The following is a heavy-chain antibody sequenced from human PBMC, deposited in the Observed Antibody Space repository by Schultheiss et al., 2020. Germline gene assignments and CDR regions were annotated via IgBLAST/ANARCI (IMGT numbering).Heavy chain of an antibody. CDR1: GFTFSNAW. Sequence: GGSLRLSCAASGFTFSNAWMSWVRQAPGKGLEWVGRIKSKTDGGTTDYAAPVKGRFTISRDDSKNTLYLQMNSLKTEDTAVYYCTTLWFGNNFDAFDIWGQGTMVTVSS. CDR3: TTLWFGNNFDAFDI. CDR2: IKSKTDGGTT. J-gene: IGHJ3*02. D-gene: IGHD3-10*01. V-gene: IGHV3-15*01.